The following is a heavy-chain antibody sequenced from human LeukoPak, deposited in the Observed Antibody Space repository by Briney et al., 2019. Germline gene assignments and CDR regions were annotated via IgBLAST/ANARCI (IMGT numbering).Heavy chain of an antibody. CDR3: ARAQLLNWFDP. D-gene: IGHD1-7*01. V-gene: IGHV4-34*01. Sequence: SETLSLTCAVYGGSFSGYYWSWIRQPPGKGLEWIGEINHSGSTNYNPSLKSRVTISVDTSKNQFSLKLSSVTAADTAVYYCARAQLLNWFDPWGQGTLVTVSS. J-gene: IGHJ5*02. CDR1: GGSFSGYY. CDR2: INHSGST.